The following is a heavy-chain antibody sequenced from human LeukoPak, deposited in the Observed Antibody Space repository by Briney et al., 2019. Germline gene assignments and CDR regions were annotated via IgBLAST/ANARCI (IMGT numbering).Heavy chain of an antibody. Sequence: GGSLRLSCAASGLTFSTYTINWVRQAPGKGLQWVSSMSSSGDSIHLADSVKGRFSISRDSANNSLYLQMNSLGAEDTAVYYCASSGYDLDWYFDLWGRGTLVTVFS. CDR3: ASSGYDLDWYFDL. CDR1: GLTFSTYT. V-gene: IGHV3-21*01. D-gene: IGHD5-12*01. CDR2: MSSSGDSI. J-gene: IGHJ2*01.